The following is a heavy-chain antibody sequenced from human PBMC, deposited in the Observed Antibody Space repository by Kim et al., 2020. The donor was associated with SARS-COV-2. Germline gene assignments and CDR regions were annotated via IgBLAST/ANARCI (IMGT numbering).Heavy chain of an antibody. CDR1: GFTFSSYG. D-gene: IGHD3-10*01. CDR2: ISYDGSNK. CDR3: AKDRNTAVLLWFGESVPDY. J-gene: IGHJ4*02. Sequence: GGSLRLSCAASGFTFSSYGMHWVRQAPGKGLEWVAVISYDGSNKYYADSVKGRFTISRDNSKNTLYLQMNSLRAEDTAVYYCAKDRNTAVLLWFGESVPDYWGQGTLVTVSS. V-gene: IGHV3-30*18.